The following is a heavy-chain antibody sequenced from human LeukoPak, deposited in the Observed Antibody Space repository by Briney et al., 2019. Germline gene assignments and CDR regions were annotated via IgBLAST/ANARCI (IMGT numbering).Heavy chain of an antibody. V-gene: IGHV1-46*01. J-gene: IGHJ4*02. CDR2: FNPRGGST. D-gene: IGHD3-22*01. CDR1: GYTFARYN. CDR3: ARDLDGGGYLTPFDY. Sequence: GASVKVSCKASGYTFARYNLHWVRQAPGQRLEWMGTFNPRGGSTSYAQKFQGRLTMTSDTSTSTVYMELSSLRSEDTAEYYCARDLDGGGYLTPFDYWGQGTLVTVSS.